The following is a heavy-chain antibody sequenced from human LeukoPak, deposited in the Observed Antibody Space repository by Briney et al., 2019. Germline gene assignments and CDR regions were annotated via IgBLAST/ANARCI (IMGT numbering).Heavy chain of an antibody. Sequence: PGGSLRLSCAASGFTFSRYAMSWVRQAPGKGLEWVSAISGSGGSTYYADSVKGRFTISRDNSKNPLYLQMNSLRAEDTAGYYCAKGADNSGYYYVKDAFDIWGQGTMVTVSS. V-gene: IGHV3-23*01. CDR3: AKGADNSGYYYVKDAFDI. CDR1: GFTFSRYA. CDR2: ISGSGGST. J-gene: IGHJ3*02. D-gene: IGHD3-22*01.